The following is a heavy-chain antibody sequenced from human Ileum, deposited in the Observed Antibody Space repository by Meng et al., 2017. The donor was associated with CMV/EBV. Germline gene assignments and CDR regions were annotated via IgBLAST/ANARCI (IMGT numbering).Heavy chain of an antibody. Sequence: QVHLLQSGAEVKKPWASVKISCKTSGYTFTDHNIGWVRQAPGQGLEWVGWISLGNGQTVYGHKVQGRVTVTTDTSTSTAYMELRSLRSDDTAMYYCARDVWGFDYWGQGTLVTVSS. J-gene: IGHJ4*02. CDR2: ISLGNGQT. CDR3: ARDVWGFDY. CDR1: GYTFTDHN. V-gene: IGHV1-18*04. D-gene: IGHD7-27*01.